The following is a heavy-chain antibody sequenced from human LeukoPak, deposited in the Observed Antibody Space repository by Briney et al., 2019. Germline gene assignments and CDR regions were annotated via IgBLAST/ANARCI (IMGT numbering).Heavy chain of an antibody. J-gene: IGHJ4*02. V-gene: IGHV3-74*01. CDR1: GFTFSTFW. CDR3: ARDLTGPVDY. Sequence: GGSLRLSCSASGFTFSTFWMHWVRQAPGKGLVWVSRINPEETTTTYADSVRGRFTISRDNAKNTPYLQMNSLTAEDTAVYYCARDLTGPVDYWGQGTLVTVSS. D-gene: IGHD3-9*01. CDR2: INPEETTT.